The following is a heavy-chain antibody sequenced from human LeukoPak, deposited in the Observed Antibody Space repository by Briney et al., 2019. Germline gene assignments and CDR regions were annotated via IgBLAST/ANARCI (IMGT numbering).Heavy chain of an antibody. CDR3: ARDGGITIFGVGNNWFDP. J-gene: IGHJ5*02. V-gene: IGHV4-61*02. Sequence: SETLSLTCTVSGGSISSGSYYWSWIRQPAGKGLEWIGRIYTSGSTKYNPSLKSRVTISVDTSKNQFSLKLSSVTAADTAVYYCARDGGITIFGVGNNWFDPWGQGTLVTVSS. CDR2: IYTSGST. CDR1: GGSISSGSYY. D-gene: IGHD3-3*01.